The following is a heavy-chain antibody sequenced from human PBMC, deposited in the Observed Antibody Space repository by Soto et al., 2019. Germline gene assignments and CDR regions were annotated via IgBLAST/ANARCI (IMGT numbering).Heavy chain of an antibody. V-gene: IGHV1-46*01. J-gene: IGHJ4*02. D-gene: IGHD1-26*01. CDR3: ATMLSGSYFDY. CDR2: INPSGGST. CDR1: GYTFTSYY. Sequence: ASVKVSCKTSGYTFTSYYMHWVRQAPGQGLEWMGIINPSGGSTSYAQKFQGRVTMTRDTSTSTVYMELSSLRSEDTAVYYCATMLSGSYFDYWGQGTLVTVSS.